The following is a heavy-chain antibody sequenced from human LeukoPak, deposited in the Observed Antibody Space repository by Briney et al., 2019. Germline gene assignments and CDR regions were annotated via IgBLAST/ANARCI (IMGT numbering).Heavy chain of an antibody. CDR2: IHYGGST. Sequence: SETLSLTCTVSGGSTSSSYYYWGWIRQPPGKGLGWIGSIHYGGSTYYNPSLKGRVSISVDTSKSQFSLKLTSVSAADTAVYYCARLEQQQTGDVFDLWGQGTMVTVSS. J-gene: IGHJ3*01. D-gene: IGHD6-13*01. CDR1: GGSTSSSYYY. CDR3: ARLEQQQTGDVFDL. V-gene: IGHV4-39*01.